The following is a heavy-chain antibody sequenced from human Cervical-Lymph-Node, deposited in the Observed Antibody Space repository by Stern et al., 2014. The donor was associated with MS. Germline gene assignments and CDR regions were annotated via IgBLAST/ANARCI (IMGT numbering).Heavy chain of an antibody. V-gene: IGHV3-21*01. CDR1: GFNFSSYS. D-gene: IGHD3-10*01. Sequence: EVQLVESRGGLVKPGGSLRLSCAASGFNFSSYSMNWVRHAPGKGLECVSSIIGTSSYIIYADSVKGRFTISRDNAKNSLYLQMNSLRAEDTAVYYCTKGRTGDWGQGTLVTVSA. CDR3: TKGRTGD. CDR2: IIGTSSYI. J-gene: IGHJ4*02.